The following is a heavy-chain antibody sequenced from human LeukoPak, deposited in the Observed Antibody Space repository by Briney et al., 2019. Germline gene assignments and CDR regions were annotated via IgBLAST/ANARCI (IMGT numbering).Heavy chain of an antibody. CDR3: ARDRYYYDSSGHYRLDY. Sequence: TSETLSLTCTVSGGSISIYYWNWIRQPAGKGLEWIGRIYTSGSTNYNPSLKSRVTMSVDTSKNQFSLKLNSVTAADTAVYYCARDRYYYDSSGHYRLDYWGQGTLVTVSS. CDR1: GGSISIYY. V-gene: IGHV4-4*07. CDR2: IYTSGST. D-gene: IGHD3-22*01. J-gene: IGHJ4*02.